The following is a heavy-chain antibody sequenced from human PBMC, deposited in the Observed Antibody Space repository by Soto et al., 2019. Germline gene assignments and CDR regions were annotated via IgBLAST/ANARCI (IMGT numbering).Heavy chain of an antibody. CDR1: GGTFSTHA. V-gene: IGHV1-69*01. CDR2: ITPMFGRA. CDR3: AREATHFDYTSSHYGMDV. J-gene: IGHJ6*02. Sequence: QVQLVQSGAEVKKPGSSVKVSCEASGGTFSTHAINWVRQAPGQGLEWMGGITPMFGRATYAQKFQGRVWIPADESTSTVYMDLSSLRSEDTAVYYCAREATHFDYTSSHYGMDVWGQGTAVTVSS. D-gene: IGHD6-6*01.